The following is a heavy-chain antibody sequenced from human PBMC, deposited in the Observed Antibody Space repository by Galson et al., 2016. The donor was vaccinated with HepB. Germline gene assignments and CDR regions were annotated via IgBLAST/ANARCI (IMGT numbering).Heavy chain of an antibody. CDR2: IIPIFGPG. CDR1: GGIFSTYG. Sequence: SVKVSCKASGGIFSTYGINWVRQAPGQGLEWMGGIIPIFGPGNYAQKFQARVTIIADESTTTVYMELTSLRSEDTAVDYRAREGGGGFDYGSGSYEGLFDPWGQGTLVTVSS. V-gene: IGHV1-69*13. J-gene: IGHJ5*02. CDR3: AREGGGGFDYGSGSYEGLFDP. D-gene: IGHD3-10*01.